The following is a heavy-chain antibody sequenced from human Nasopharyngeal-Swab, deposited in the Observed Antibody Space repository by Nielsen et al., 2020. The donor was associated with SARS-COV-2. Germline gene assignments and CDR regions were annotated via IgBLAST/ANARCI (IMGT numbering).Heavy chain of an antibody. CDR1: GGSISSSSYY. CDR3: ARRGYGSGSSKYYFDY. CDR2: IYYSGST. V-gene: IGHV4-39*01. Sequence: SETLSLTCTVSGGSISSSSYYWGWIRQPPGKGLEWIGSIYYSGSTYYNPSLKSRVTISVDTSKNQSSLKLSSVTAADTAVYYCARRGYGSGSSKYYFDYWGQGTLVTVSS. D-gene: IGHD3-10*01. J-gene: IGHJ4*02.